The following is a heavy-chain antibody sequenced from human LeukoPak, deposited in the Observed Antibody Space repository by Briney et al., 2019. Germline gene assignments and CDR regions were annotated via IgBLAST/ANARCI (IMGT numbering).Heavy chain of an antibody. CDR3: ASVGIKAAVPSDY. CDR1: GASSSSADHY. V-gene: IGHV4-30-4*07. J-gene: IGHJ4*02. D-gene: IGHD6-13*01. Sequence: SETLSLTCTVSGASSSSADHYWTWIRQPPGKVLEWFGYIYFSGSTYYNPSLKGRATISLDTSKSRFSLKMTSVTAADTAVYFCASVGIKAAVPSDYWGQGTLVTVSS. CDR2: IYFSGST.